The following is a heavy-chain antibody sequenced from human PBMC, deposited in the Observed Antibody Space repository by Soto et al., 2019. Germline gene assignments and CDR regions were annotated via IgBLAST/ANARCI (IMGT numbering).Heavy chain of an antibody. D-gene: IGHD2-2*01. CDR1: GGTFSSYA. CDR3: AALGWAIVVVPAAKDAFDI. J-gene: IGHJ3*02. Sequence: SVKVSCKASGGTFSSYAISWVRQAPGQGLEWIGWIVVGSGNTNYAQKFQERVTITRDMSTSTAYMELSSLRSEDTAVYYCAALGWAIVVVPAAKDAFDIWGQGTMVTVSS. CDR2: IVVGSGNT. V-gene: IGHV1-58*02.